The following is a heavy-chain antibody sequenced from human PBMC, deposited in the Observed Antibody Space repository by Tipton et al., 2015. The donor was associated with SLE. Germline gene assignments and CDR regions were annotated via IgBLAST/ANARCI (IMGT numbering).Heavy chain of an antibody. CDR1: GFTFSDYY. D-gene: IGHD1-14*01. V-gene: IGHV3-11*04. J-gene: IGHJ6*03. CDR2: ISSSGSTI. CDR3: AKDTGPGAYYYYMDV. Sequence: SLRLSCAASGFTFSDYYMSWIRQAPGKGLEWVSYISSSGSTIYYADSVKGRFTISRDNAKNSLYLQMNSLRAEDTAVYYCAKDTGPGAYYYYMDVWGKGTTVTVSS.